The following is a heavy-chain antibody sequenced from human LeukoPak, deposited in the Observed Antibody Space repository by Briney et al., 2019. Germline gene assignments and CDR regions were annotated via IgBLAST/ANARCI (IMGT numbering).Heavy chain of an antibody. CDR2: ISWDGGST. CDR1: GFTFDDYA. CDR3: AKGSPMVRGPFYYYYGMDV. Sequence: GGSLRLSCAASGFTFDDYAMHWVRQAPGPGLEWVSLISWDGGSTYYADSVKGRFTISRDNSKNSLYLQMNSLRAEDTALYYCAKGSPMVRGPFYYYYGMDVWGKGTTVTVSS. J-gene: IGHJ6*04. V-gene: IGHV3-43D*04. D-gene: IGHD3-10*01.